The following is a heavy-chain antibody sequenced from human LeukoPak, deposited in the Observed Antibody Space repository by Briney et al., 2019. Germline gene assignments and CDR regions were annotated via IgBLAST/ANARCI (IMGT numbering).Heavy chain of an antibody. V-gene: IGHV1-46*01. Sequence: ASVKVSCKAFGYTFTSNYMHWVRQAPGQGPEWMGVISPSGGSTTYAQKFQGRVTITADESTSTAYMELSSLRSEDTAVYYCARRRCSSTSCYGVFDYWGQGTLVAVSS. J-gene: IGHJ4*02. CDR3: ARRRCSSTSCYGVFDY. CDR1: GYTFTSNY. D-gene: IGHD2-2*01. CDR2: ISPSGGST.